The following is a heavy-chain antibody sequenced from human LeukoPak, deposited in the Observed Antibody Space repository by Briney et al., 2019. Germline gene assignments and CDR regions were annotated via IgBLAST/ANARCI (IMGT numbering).Heavy chain of an antibody. V-gene: IGHV3-21*01. CDR1: GFTFSSYS. D-gene: IGHD5/OR15-5a*01. CDR3: ATYNSVNAREFQY. Sequence: PGGSLRLSCAASGFTFSSYSMNWVRQAPGKGLEWVSSISSSSSYIYYAGSVKGRFTISRDNAKNSLYLQMNSLGGDDTAIYYCATYNSVNAREFQYWGQGTLVTVPS. CDR2: ISSSSSYI. J-gene: IGHJ1*01.